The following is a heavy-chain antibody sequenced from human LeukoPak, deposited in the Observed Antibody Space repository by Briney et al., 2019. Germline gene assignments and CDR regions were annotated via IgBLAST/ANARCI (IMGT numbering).Heavy chain of an antibody. CDR1: GGSFSGYY. J-gene: IGHJ6*02. CDR2: INHSGST. CDR3: ARGKGRVRGVITPPYYYGMDV. V-gene: IGHV4-34*01. Sequence: PSETLSLTCAVYGGSFSGYYWSWIRQPPGKGLEWIGEINHSGSTNYSPPLKSRVTISVDTSKNQFSLKLSSVTAADTAVYYCARGKGRVRGVITPPYYYGMDVWGQGTTVTVSS. D-gene: IGHD3-10*01.